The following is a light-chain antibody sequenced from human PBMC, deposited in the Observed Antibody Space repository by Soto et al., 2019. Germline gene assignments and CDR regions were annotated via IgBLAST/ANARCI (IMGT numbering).Light chain of an antibody. CDR3: QQYGSSSWP. CDR2: ATS. J-gene: IGKJ1*01. Sequence: EFVLTQSPGTLSLSPGERATLSCRASQSVSSSYLAWYQQKPGQPPRLVMYATSSRATGIPARFSGSGSGTDFTLTISRLEPEDFAVYYCQQYGSSSWPLGQGTKVDIK. V-gene: IGKV3-20*01. CDR1: QSVSSSY.